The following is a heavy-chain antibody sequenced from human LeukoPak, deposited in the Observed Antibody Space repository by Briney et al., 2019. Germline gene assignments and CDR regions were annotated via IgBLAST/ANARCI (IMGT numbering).Heavy chain of an antibody. V-gene: IGHV3-23*01. J-gene: IGHJ6*02. CDR3: ARDSSAGGGLDV. CDR2: ISAGGAGT. CDR1: GFAFSSYA. Sequence: GGSLRLSGAVSGFAFSSYAMSWVRQAPGKGLEWVSGISAGGAGTYYADSVTGRLTISRDNSKNTLYLQVNSLRAEDTAVYYCARDSSAGGGLDVWGQGTAVTVSS. D-gene: IGHD6-19*01.